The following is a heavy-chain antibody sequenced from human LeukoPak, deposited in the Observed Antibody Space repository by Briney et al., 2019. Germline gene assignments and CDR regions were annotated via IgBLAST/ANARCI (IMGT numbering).Heavy chain of an antibody. J-gene: IGHJ4*02. Sequence: SETLSLTCTVSGGSTSSSSYYWGWIRQLPGKGLEWIGSIYYSGSTYYNPSLKSRVAISVDTSKNQFSLKLSSVTAADTAVYYCARAVFSSSSRRFDYWGQGTLVTVPS. D-gene: IGHD6-6*01. CDR2: IYYSGST. V-gene: IGHV4-39*01. CDR3: ARAVFSSSSRRFDY. CDR1: GGSTSSSSYY.